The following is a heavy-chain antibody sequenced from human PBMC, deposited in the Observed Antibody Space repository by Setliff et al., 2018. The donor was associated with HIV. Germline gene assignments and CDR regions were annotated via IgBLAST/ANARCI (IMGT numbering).Heavy chain of an antibody. D-gene: IGHD4-17*01. CDR1: GGSFSGYF. CDR2: IDHGGDT. V-gene: IGHV4-34*01. Sequence: PSETLSLTCAVYGGSFSGYFWTWIRQSPHKSLEWIGDIDHGGDTNYNPSLKSRVTISVDASKNQSSLKLSSVTAADTAVYYCARTHRYGAPGGLDYWGQGTLVTVSS. J-gene: IGHJ4*02. CDR3: ARTHRYGAPGGLDY.